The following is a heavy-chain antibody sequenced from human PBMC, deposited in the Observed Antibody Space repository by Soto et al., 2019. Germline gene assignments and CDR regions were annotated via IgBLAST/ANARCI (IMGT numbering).Heavy chain of an antibody. J-gene: IGHJ6*02. CDR1: GASISSSTYY. Sequence: SETLSLTCTVSGASISSSTYYWGWIRQPPGKGLEWIGSIYYSGTTYYNPSLKSRVTISVDTSKNQFSLKLSSVTAADTAVYYCAKITGTHPYYYYGMDVWGQGTTVTVSS. V-gene: IGHV4-39*01. D-gene: IGHD1-20*01. CDR3: AKITGTHPYYYYGMDV. CDR2: IYYSGTT.